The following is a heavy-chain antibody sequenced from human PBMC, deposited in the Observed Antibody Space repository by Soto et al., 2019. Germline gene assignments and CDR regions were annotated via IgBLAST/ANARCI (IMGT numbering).Heavy chain of an antibody. V-gene: IGHV3-48*01. CDR2: ISSSSSTI. Sequence: PGGSLRLSCAASGVTFCSYSVDGVRQTPGKGLEWASYISSSSSTIYYADSVKGRFTISRDNAKNSRYVQMNSLRAEDTAVYYCARGHLGYCSGGSCQPTAFDIWGQGTMVTVSS. CDR1: GVTFCSYS. J-gene: IGHJ3*02. D-gene: IGHD2-15*01. CDR3: ARGHLGYCSGGSCQPTAFDI.